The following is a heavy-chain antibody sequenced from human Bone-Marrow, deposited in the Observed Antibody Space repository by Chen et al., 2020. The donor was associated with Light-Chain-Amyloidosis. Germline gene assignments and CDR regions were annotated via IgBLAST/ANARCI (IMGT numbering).Heavy chain of an antibody. V-gene: IGHV3-74*01. CDR2: IIPDGTRV. J-gene: IGHJ4*02. CDR3: SREFIGYDDY. D-gene: IGHD5-12*01. Sequence: DVQLLESGGGLVQPGGSLRLSCAASGFTFRTSWMHWVRQAPGKGLVWVSRIIPDGTRVDYADSVRGRFTISRDDAKSTVYLQMNSLRAEDTAVYYCSREFIGYDDYWGQGTLVTVSS. CDR1: GFTFRTSW.